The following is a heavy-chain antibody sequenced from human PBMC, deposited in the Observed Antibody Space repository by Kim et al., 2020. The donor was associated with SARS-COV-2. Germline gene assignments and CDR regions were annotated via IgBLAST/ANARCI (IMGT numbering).Heavy chain of an antibody. V-gene: IGHV4-59*01. CDR1: GGSISSYY. Sequence: SETLSLTCTVSGGSISSYYWSWIRQPPGKGLEWIGYIYYSGSTNYNPSLKSRVTISVDTSKNQFSLKLSSVTAADTAVYYCARDKGPIEGYFDYWGQGTL. J-gene: IGHJ4*02. CDR2: IYYSGST. CDR3: ARDKGPIEGYFDY.